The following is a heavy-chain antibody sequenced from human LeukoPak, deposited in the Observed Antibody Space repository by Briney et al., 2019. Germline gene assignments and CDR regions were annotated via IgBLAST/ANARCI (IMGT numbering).Heavy chain of an antibody. D-gene: IGHD1-14*01. CDR1: GFTLSNGW. CDR3: VTKVTGSCPT. J-gene: IGHJ4*02. Sequence: GGSLRLSCAASGFTLSNGWMNWVREAPGKGLEWVGLIKSKTNGETRDYAAPVKGRFTISRNASDNTHYLQMNSLKDEDTAVYYCVTKVTGSCPTWGQGTLVTVSS. CDR2: IKSKTNGETR. V-gene: IGHV3-15*01.